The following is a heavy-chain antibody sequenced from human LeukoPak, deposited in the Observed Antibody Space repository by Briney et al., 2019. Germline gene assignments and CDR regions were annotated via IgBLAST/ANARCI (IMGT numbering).Heavy chain of an antibody. CDR1: GFTFSSYE. D-gene: IGHD3-3*01. Sequence: EGSLRLSCAASGFTFSSYEMNWVRQAPGKGLEWVSYISSSGSTIYYADSVKGRFTISRDNAKNSLYLQMNSLRAEDTAVYYCAGQRITIFPIYGMDVWGQGTTVTVSS. V-gene: IGHV3-48*03. CDR3: AGQRITIFPIYGMDV. CDR2: ISSSGSTI. J-gene: IGHJ6*02.